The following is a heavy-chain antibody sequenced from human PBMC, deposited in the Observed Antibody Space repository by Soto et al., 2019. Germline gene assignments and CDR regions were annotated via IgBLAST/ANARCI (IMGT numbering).Heavy chain of an antibody. CDR1: GFTFSDYY. Sequence: QVQLVESGGGLVKPGGSLRLSCAASGFTFSDYYMSWIRQAPGKGLEWGSYISSSGSTIYYADSVKGRFTISRDNAKISLYLQMNSLRDEDTAVYYCARVRVGARRDYWYFDLCGRGTLVAVSS. D-gene: IGHD1-26*01. CDR2: ISSSGSTI. J-gene: IGHJ2*01. V-gene: IGHV3-11*01. CDR3: ARVRVGARRDYWYFDL.